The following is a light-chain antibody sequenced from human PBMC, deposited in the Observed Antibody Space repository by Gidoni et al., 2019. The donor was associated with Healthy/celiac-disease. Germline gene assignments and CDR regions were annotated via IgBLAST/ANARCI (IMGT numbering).Light chain of an antibody. CDR3: AAWDDSLNGWV. CDR2: SHN. V-gene: IGLV1-44*01. CDR1: RSNIGRNT. Sequence: QTVLTQPPSASGTPGQRVTISCSGSRSNIGRNTVNWYQQLPGTAPKLLIYSHNQRPSGVPDRVSGSQSCTSASLAIRGLQSEDEADYYCAAWDDSLNGWVFGGGTKLTVL. J-gene: IGLJ3*02.